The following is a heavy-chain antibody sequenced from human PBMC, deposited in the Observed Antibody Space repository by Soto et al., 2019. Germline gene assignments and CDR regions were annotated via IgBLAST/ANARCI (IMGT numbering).Heavy chain of an antibody. CDR2: MNPGSGDT. Sequence: VASVKVSCKASGYSFTNNEVSWVRQATGQGLEWMGWMNPGSGDTGYAQKFQGRVTMTRDISIATAYMDLSSLRSDDTAIYYCARMATFGALNWFDPWGQGTLVTVSS. CDR3: ARMATFGALNWFDP. D-gene: IGHD3-16*01. J-gene: IGHJ5*02. V-gene: IGHV1-8*01. CDR1: GYSFTNNE.